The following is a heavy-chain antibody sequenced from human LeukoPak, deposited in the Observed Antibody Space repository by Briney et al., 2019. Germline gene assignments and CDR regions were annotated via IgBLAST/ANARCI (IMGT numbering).Heavy chain of an antibody. V-gene: IGHV3-23*01. CDR2: ISGSGGST. D-gene: IGHD3-10*01. CDR1: GFTFSSYA. Sequence: GSLRLSRAASGFTFSSYAMSWVRQAPGKGLEWVSAISGSGGSTYYADSVKGRFTISRDNSKNTLYLQMNSLRAEDTAVYYCAKDVWFGEFNPYYFDYWGQGTLVTVSS. J-gene: IGHJ4*02. CDR3: AKDVWFGEFNPYYFDY.